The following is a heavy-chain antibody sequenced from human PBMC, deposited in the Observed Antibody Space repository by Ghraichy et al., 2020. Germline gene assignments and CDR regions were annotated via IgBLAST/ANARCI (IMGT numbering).Heavy chain of an antibody. CDR3: ARFVWGSYRYPHFDY. V-gene: IGHV3-11*01. Sequence: LSLTCEASGFTFSDYYMSWIRQAPGKGLEWVSYISSSGSTIYYADSVKGRFTISRDNAKNSLYLQMNSLRAEDTAVYYCARFVWGSYRYPHFDYWGQGTLVTVSS. CDR2: ISSSGSTI. J-gene: IGHJ4*02. D-gene: IGHD3-16*02. CDR1: GFTFSDYY.